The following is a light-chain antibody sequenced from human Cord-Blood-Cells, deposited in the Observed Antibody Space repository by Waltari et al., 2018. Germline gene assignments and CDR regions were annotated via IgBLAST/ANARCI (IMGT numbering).Light chain of an antibody. Sequence: ITCRASQSISSYLNWYQQKPGKAPKLLIYAASSLQSGVPSRFSGSGSGTDFTLTISSLQPEDFATYYCQQSYSTPRTFGQGTKVEIK. V-gene: IGKV1-39*01. J-gene: IGKJ1*01. CDR1: QSISSY. CDR2: AAS. CDR3: QQSYSTPRT.